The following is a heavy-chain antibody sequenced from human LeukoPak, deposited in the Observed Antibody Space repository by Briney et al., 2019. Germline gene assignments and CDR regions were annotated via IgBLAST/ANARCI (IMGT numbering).Heavy chain of an antibody. J-gene: IGHJ4*02. CDR3: ARTAKYYYGSETYYFFDY. D-gene: IGHD3-10*01. CDR1: GDSISTSSYY. CDR2: IHHNWNT. V-gene: IGHV4-39*07. Sequence: SETLSLTCLVSGDSISTSSYYWGWIRQPPGKGLEWIASIHHNWNTYYNPSLKSRVIVSLDKSKNQFSLILRSVTPADTAVYYCARTAKYYYGSETYYFFDYWGQGTLVTVSS.